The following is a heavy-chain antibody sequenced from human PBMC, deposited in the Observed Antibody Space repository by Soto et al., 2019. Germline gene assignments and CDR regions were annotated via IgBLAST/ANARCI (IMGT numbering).Heavy chain of an antibody. Sequence: XGSLRLSCAASGFTLRTYTMNWVRQAPGKGLEWVSSISISSSDRYYADSVRGRFSISRDNAKNALYLQMNSLRADDTAVYFCVRAMNPLLWGQGTLVTVSS. J-gene: IGHJ4*01. V-gene: IGHV3-21*06. CDR3: VRAMNPLL. CDR2: ISISSSDR. CDR1: GFTLRTYT.